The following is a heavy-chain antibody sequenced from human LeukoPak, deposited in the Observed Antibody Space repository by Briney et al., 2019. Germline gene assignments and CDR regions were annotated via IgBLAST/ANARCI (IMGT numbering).Heavy chain of an antibody. CDR3: AREGFDYYDSSGYYWNAFDI. CDR2: IKQGGSEK. CDR1: GFTFSSYW. J-gene: IGHJ3*02. D-gene: IGHD3-22*01. V-gene: IGHV3-7*01. Sequence: PGGSLRLSCAASGFTFSSYWMSWVRQAPGKGLEWVANIKQGGSEKYYVDSVKGRFTISRDNAKNSLYLQMNSLRAEDTAVYYCAREGFDYYDSSGYYWNAFDIWGQGTMVTVSS.